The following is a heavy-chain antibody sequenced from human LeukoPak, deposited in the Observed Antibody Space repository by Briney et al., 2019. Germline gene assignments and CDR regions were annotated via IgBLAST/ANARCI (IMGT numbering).Heavy chain of an antibody. CDR3: ASERGYSSGWYYFDY. CDR2: INPNSGGT. CDR1: GYTFTGYY. Sequence: ASVKVSCKASGYTFTGYYMHWVRQAPGQGLEWMGWINPNSGGTNYAQKFQGRVTMTRDTSISTAYMELSRLRSDDTAVYYCASERGYSSGWYYFDYWGQGTLVTVSS. D-gene: IGHD6-19*01. J-gene: IGHJ4*02. V-gene: IGHV1-2*02.